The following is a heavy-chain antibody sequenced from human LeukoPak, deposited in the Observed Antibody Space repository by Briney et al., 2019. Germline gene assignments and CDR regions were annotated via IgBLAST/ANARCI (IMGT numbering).Heavy chain of an antibody. CDR2: ISGSGGST. D-gene: IGHD2-2*01. CDR1: GFTFSNYA. V-gene: IGHV3-23*01. Sequence: GGSLRLSCAASGFTFSNYAMSWVRQAPGKGLEWVSAISGSGGSTYYADSVKGRFTISRDNSKNTLYLQMNSLRAEDTAVYYCAKLVPNCSSTSCYFGWGQGTLVTVSS. CDR3: AKLVPNCSSTSCYFG. J-gene: IGHJ4*02.